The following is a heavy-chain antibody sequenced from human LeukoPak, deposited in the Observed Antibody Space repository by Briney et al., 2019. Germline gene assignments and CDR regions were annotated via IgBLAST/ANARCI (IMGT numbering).Heavy chain of an antibody. Sequence: PGGSLRLSCAASGFTFSSYWMHWVRQAPGKGLVWVSRINSDGSTTSYADSVKGRFTISRDNAKNMLYLQMNSLRAEDTAVYYCAREMVGPRKSYAFDIWGQGTMVTVSS. CDR2: INSDGSTT. V-gene: IGHV3-74*01. D-gene: IGHD1-26*01. CDR1: GFTFSSYW. J-gene: IGHJ3*02. CDR3: AREMVGPRKSYAFDI.